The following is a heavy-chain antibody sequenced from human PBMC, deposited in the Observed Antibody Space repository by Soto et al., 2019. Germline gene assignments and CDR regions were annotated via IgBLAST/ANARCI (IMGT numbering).Heavy chain of an antibody. CDR2: IKSKTDGCTT. J-gene: IGHJ4*02. Sequence: EVQLVESGGGLVKPGGSLRLSCAASGFTFSNAWMSWVRQAPGKGLECVGRIKSKTDGCTTDYAATVKDRFTISRDDSKNTLYLQMNSLKTEDTAVYYCTTDPLIGDSSLAYCGQGPLVTVSS. CDR3: TTDPLIGDSSLAY. CDR1: GFTFSNAW. D-gene: IGHD4-17*01. V-gene: IGHV3-15*01.